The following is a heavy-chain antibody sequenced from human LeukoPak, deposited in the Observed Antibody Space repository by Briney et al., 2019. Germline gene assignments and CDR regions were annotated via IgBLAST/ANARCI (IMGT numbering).Heavy chain of an antibody. Sequence: PGGSLRLSCSDSGSAFNTHGMNWVRQAPGKGLEWVASISGLGGTIKYAGSVKGRFTISRDNSKNTLYLQMNSLRPEDTATYYCAKDFLGAGLYGFFPWGQGTLVTVSS. J-gene: IGHJ5*02. CDR3: AKDFLGAGLYGFFP. V-gene: IGHV3-23*01. CDR1: GSAFNTHG. CDR2: ISGLGGTI. D-gene: IGHD2-8*01.